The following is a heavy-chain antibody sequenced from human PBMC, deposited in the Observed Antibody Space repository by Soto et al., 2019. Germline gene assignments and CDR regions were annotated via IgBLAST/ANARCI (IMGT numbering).Heavy chain of an antibody. CDR2: IIPIFGTA. CDR1: GGTFSSYT. CDR3: ARGNHRWLQLWYFDL. Sequence: QVQLVQSGAEVKKPGSSVTVSCKASGGTFSSYTISWVRQAPGQGLEWMGGIIPIFGTANYAQKFQGRVTITADESTSTAYMELSSLRSEDTALHFCARGNHRWLQLWYFDLWGRGTLVSVSS. J-gene: IGHJ2*01. D-gene: IGHD5-12*01. V-gene: IGHV1-69*12.